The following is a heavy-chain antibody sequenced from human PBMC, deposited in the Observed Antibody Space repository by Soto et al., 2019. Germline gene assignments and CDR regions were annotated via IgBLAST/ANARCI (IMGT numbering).Heavy chain of an antibody. Sequence: EASVKVSCKDSGYTFTSYGISWVRQAPGQGLEWMGWISAYNGNTNYAQKLQGRVTMTTGTSTSTAYMELRSLRSDDTAVYYCARDSNLPTRGYSGYDALVWLGDYYFDYWGQGTLVTVSS. J-gene: IGHJ4*02. V-gene: IGHV1-18*01. D-gene: IGHD5-12*01. CDR1: GYTFTSYG. CDR3: ARDSNLPTRGYSGYDALVWLGDYYFDY. CDR2: ISAYNGNT.